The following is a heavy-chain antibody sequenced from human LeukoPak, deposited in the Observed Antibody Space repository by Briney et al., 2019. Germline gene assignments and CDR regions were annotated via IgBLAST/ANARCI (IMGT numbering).Heavy chain of an antibody. D-gene: IGHD6-6*01. CDR1: GGSISNYY. Sequence: SETLSLTCTVSGGSISNYYWSWIRQPAGEGLEWIGRIYPSGDTNYNPSLKSRVTMSADTSKNQVSLKLNSVTAADTAVYYCARIEYSHYYYMDVWGKGTTVTVSS. J-gene: IGHJ6*03. V-gene: IGHV4-4*07. CDR3: ARIEYSHYYYMDV. CDR2: IYPSGDT.